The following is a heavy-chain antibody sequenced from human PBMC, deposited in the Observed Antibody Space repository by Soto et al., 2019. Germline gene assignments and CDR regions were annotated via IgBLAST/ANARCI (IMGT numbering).Heavy chain of an antibody. CDR1: GGSISSSSYY. CDR2: IYYSGST. D-gene: IGHD3-10*01. V-gene: IGHV4-39*01. CDR3: ARLGVGYYYGSLDY. Sequence: PSETLSLTCTVSGGSISSSSYYWGWIRQPPGKGLEWIGSIYYSGSTYYNPSLKSRVTISVDTSKNQFSLKLSSVTAADTAVYYCARLGVGYYYGSLDYWGQGTLVTVSS. J-gene: IGHJ4*02.